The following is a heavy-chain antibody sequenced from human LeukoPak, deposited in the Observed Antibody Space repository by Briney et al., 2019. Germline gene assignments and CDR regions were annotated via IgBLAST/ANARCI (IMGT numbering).Heavy chain of an antibody. D-gene: IGHD1-26*01. CDR3: AEGAYYFDY. CDR1: GGSFSGYY. CDR2: IYYSGST. V-gene: IGHV4-59*01. Sequence: PSETLSLTCAVYGGSFSGYYWSWIRQPPGKGLEWIGYIYYSGSTNYNPSLKSRVTISVDTSKNQFSLKLSSVTAADTAVYYCAEGAYYFDYWGQGTLVTVSS. J-gene: IGHJ4*02.